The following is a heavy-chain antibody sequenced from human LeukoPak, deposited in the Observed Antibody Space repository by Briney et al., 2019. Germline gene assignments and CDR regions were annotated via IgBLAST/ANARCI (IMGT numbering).Heavy chain of an antibody. V-gene: IGHV3-49*04. CDR2: IRSKAYGGTT. J-gene: IGHJ4*02. CDR1: GFTFGDYG. D-gene: IGHD3-10*01. CDR3: TGSFGELTFFDF. Sequence: GGSLRLSCTASGFTFGDYGLSWVRQAPGKGLEWVGFIRSKAYGGTTEYAASVKGRFTISRDDSKSIAYLQMNSLKIEDTAVYYCTGSFGELTFFDFWGQGTLVTVSS.